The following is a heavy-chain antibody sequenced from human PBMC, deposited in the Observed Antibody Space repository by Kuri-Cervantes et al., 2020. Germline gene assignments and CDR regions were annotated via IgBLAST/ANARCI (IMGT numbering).Heavy chain of an antibody. Sequence: SETLSLTCAVYGGSFSGYYWSWIRQPPGKGLEWIGEINHSGSTNYNPSLKSRVTISVDTSKNQFSLKLSSVTAADTAVYYCARDGGLRFLEWSQSVDYYMDVWGKGTTVTVSS. CDR3: ARDGGLRFLEWSQSVDYYMDV. CDR1: GGSFSGYY. D-gene: IGHD3-3*01. CDR2: INHSGST. J-gene: IGHJ6*03. V-gene: IGHV4-34*01.